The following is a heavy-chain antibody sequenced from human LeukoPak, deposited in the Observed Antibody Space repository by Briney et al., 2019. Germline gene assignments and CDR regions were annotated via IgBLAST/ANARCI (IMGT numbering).Heavy chain of an antibody. D-gene: IGHD3-16*01. CDR3: ARHLGGGIYFDY. Sequence: SETLSLTCTVSGASITGHYWSWIRQPPGKGLEWIGFIYYSGTTNCNPSLKSRVTISVDTSKNQFSLTLSSVTAADTAVYYCARHLGGGIYFDYWGQGTLVTVSS. V-gene: IGHV4-59*08. CDR1: GASITGHY. J-gene: IGHJ4*02. CDR2: IYYSGTT.